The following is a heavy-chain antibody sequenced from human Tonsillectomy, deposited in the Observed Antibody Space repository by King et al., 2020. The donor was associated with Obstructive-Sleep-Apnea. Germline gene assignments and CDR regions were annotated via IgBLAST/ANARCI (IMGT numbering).Heavy chain of an antibody. CDR2: IYYSGST. D-gene: IGHD2-2*01. CDR3: AREVGLYCSRTSCHATYYYGLDV. V-gene: IGHV4-31*03. Sequence: QLQESGPGLVKPSQTLSLTCTVSGGSISSSGYYWSWIRQHPGKGLVWIGYIYYSGSTYYNPSLKSRVTISVDTSKNQFSLELSSVTAADTAVYYCAREVGLYCSRTSCHATYYYGLDVWGQGTTVTVSS. CDR1: GGSISSSGYY. J-gene: IGHJ6*02.